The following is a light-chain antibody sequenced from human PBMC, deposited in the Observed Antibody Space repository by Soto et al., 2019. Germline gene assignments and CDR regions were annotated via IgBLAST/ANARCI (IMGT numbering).Light chain of an antibody. J-gene: IGLJ2*01. CDR2: DNS. Sequence: QSVLTQSSSVSAAAGQTVTISCSGSYSNIGSNFVSWYQHFPGSAPRLVIYDNSQRPSGIPDRFSGSKSGSSATLAITGLQAGDEAHYYCGTWDSSLSAVVFGGGTKLTVL. V-gene: IGLV1-51*01. CDR3: GTWDSSLSAVV. CDR1: YSNIGSNF.